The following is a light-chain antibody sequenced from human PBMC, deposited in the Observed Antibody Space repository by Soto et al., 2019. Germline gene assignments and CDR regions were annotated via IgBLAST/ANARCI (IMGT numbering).Light chain of an antibody. CDR3: QHYNNWPRTWT. CDR2: GAS. Sequence: EIVMTQSPATRSVSPGERATLSWGASQSVSINLAWYQQKPGQAPRLLIYGASTRAPGIPARFSGSGSGTEFTFTLSSLQSEDFAFDHCQHYNNWPRTWTFGQGTKVDIK. CDR1: QSVSIN. V-gene: IGKV3-15*01. J-gene: IGKJ1*01.